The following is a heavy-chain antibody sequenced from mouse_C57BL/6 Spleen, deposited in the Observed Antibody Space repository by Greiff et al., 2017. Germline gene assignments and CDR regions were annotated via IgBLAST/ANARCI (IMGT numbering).Heavy chain of an antibody. CDR2: IYPGDGDT. CDR3: ARLGWDGFDY. Sequence: QVQLKQSGPELVKPGASVKISCKASGYAFSSSWMNWVKQRPGKGLEWIGRIYPGDGDTNYNGKFKGKATLTADKSSSTAYMQLSSLTSEDSAVYFCARLGWDGFDYWAQGTTLTVSS. V-gene: IGHV1-82*01. D-gene: IGHD4-1*01. J-gene: IGHJ2*01. CDR1: GYAFSSSW.